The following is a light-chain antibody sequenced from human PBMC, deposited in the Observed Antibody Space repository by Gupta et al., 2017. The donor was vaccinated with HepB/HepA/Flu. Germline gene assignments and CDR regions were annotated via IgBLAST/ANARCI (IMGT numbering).Light chain of an antibody. V-gene: IGKV2D-29*01. Sequence: DIVMTQTPLSLSVTPGQSASISCKSSQSLLDSNGKTYLYWYLQKAGQPPQLLIYEVSNRFSGVPDRFSGSGSGTDFTLKISRGEAEDVGPYYCNQTIEPPQTFGQGTXVEI. CDR3: NQTIEPPQT. CDR2: EVS. CDR1: QSLLDSNGKTY. J-gene: IGKJ1*01.